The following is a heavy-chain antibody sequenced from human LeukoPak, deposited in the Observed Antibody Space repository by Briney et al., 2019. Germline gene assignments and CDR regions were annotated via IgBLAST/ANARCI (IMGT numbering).Heavy chain of an antibody. D-gene: IGHD4-17*01. CDR3: AREVNYGDYGDNAFDI. V-gene: IGHV4-39*07. Sequence: SETLSLTCTVSTGSISNSSYYWGWFRQPPGKGLEWIVSIYYSGDTYSTPSLKRRVTVSLDTSNNQFSLRLSSVTAADAAVYYCAREVNYGDYGDNAFDIWGQGTMVTVSS. J-gene: IGHJ3*02. CDR2: IYYSGDT. CDR1: TGSISNSSYY.